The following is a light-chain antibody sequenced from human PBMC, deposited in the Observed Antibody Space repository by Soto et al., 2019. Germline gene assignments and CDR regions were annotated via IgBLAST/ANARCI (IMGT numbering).Light chain of an antibody. CDR2: DND. V-gene: IGLV1-44*01. J-gene: IGLJ1*01. CDR1: TSNIGSNT. CDR3: ATWDDSRNGYV. Sequence: QSVLTQPPSASGTPGQRVTISASGSTSNIGSNTVSWYQQLPGTAPRLLIYDNDERPSGVPDRFSGSKSATSASLAISGLQPEDDGDYFCATWDDSRNGYVLGPWTKGTVL.